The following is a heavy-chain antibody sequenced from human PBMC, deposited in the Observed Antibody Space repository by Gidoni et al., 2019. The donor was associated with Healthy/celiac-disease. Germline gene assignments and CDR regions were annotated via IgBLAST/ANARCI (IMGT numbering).Heavy chain of an antibody. CDR2: ISYDGSNK. J-gene: IGHJ6*04. V-gene: IGHV3-30-3*01. CDR3: ARVPAWIQLSGEMDV. D-gene: IGHD5-18*01. Sequence: QVQLVESGGGVVQPGRSLRLSCAASGFTFCSYAMHWVRQAPGKGLEWVAVISYDGSNKYYADSVKGRFTISRDNSKNTLYLQMNSLRAEDTAVYYCARVPAWIQLSGEMDVWGKGTTVTVSS. CDR1: GFTFCSYA.